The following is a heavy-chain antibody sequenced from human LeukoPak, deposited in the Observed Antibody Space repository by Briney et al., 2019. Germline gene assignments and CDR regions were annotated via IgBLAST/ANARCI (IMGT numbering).Heavy chain of an antibody. CDR3: ARRRGYSSYSD. CDR2: IYYTGST. J-gene: IGHJ4*02. Sequence: SETLSLTCTVSSGSISSYYWSWIRQPPGKGLEWIGYIYYTGSTNYNPSLKSRVTISVDTSKNQFSLNLSSVTAADTAIYYCARRRGYSSYSDWGQGTLVTVSS. CDR1: SGSISSYY. D-gene: IGHD3-3*01. V-gene: IGHV4-59*08.